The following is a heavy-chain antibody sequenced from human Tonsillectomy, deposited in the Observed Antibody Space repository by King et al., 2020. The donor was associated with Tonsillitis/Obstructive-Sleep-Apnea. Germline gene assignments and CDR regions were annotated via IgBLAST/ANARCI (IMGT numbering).Heavy chain of an antibody. V-gene: IGHV5-51*01. CDR2: IYPGDSDT. CDR3: ARHGDSWTPPDY. D-gene: IGHD5-12*01. J-gene: IGHJ4*02. CDR1: GYTFTSQW. Sequence: VQLVESGAEVKKPGESLKISCKGSGYTFTSQWIGWVRQMPGNGLEWMGMIYPGDSDTRYSPSFQGQVTISADKSISTAYLRWSSLQASDTAMYYCARHGDSWTPPDYWGQGTLVTVSS.